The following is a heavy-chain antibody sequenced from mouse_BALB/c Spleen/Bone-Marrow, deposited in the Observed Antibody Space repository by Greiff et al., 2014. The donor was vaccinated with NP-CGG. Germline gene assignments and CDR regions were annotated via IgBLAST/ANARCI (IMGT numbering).Heavy chain of an antibody. CDR1: GYSITSGYY. J-gene: IGHJ2*01. D-gene: IGHD1-1*01. V-gene: IGHV3-6*02. Sequence: VQLQQSGPGLVKPSQSLSLTCSVTGYSITSGYYWNWIRQFPGKKLEWMGHISYDGSNNYNPSPKNRISITRDTSKNQFFLKLKSVTSEDTATYFCARDYYFGSGYFDFWGQGTTLTVSS. CDR3: ARDYYFGSGYFDF. CDR2: ISYDGSN.